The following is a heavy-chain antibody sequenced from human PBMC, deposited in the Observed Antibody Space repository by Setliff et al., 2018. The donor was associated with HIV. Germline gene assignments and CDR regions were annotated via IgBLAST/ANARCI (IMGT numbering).Heavy chain of an antibody. Sequence: PSETLSLTCKVSGAPISSYYWNWIRQPPGKGLEWIGYLYNSGYTNYKPSLKSRVTISLDTSKNRFSLNLRSVTAADTAVYYCARGDGYRGNAAYYDSGMDVWGQGITVTVSS. V-gene: IGHV4-59*01. J-gene: IGHJ6*02. CDR3: ARGDGYRGNAAYYDSGMDV. CDR1: GAPISSYY. CDR2: LYNSGYT. D-gene: IGHD5-12*01.